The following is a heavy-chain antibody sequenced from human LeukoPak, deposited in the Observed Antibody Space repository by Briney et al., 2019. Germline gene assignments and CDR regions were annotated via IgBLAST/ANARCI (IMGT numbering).Heavy chain of an antibody. J-gene: IGHJ4*02. D-gene: IGHD6-13*01. Sequence: GGSLRLSCAASGFTFSNFWMSWVRQAPGKGLEWVSGISWNSGSIAYADSVKGRFTISRDNAKNSLYLQMNSLRAEDTALYYCAKGGILAAAGTGDYFDYWGQGTLVTVSS. CDR2: ISWNSGSI. CDR1: GFTFSNFW. V-gene: IGHV3-9*01. CDR3: AKGGILAAAGTGDYFDY.